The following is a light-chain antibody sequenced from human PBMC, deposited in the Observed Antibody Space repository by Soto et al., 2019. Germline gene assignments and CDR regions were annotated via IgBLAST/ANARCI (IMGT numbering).Light chain of an antibody. CDR3: QQYGSSIT. CDR1: QSVSSK. Sequence: EIVMTQSPATLSVSPGERATLSCRASQSVSSKLAWYQQKPGLAPRLLIYDASSRATGIPDRFSGSGSGTDFTLTISRLEPEDFAVYYCQQYGSSITFGQGTRLEIK. J-gene: IGKJ5*01. CDR2: DAS. V-gene: IGKV3D-20*01.